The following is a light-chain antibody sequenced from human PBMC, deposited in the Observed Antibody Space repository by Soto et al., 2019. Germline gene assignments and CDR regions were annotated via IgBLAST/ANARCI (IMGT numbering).Light chain of an antibody. Sequence: EIVMTQSPATLSVSPGESATLCCRASQSVRSNLAWYQQKPGQAPRLLIYGASTRATGIPARFSGSGSGTEYTLTISGLQSEDFAVYYCHQYNIWPPLLFGGGTKVDIK. CDR1: QSVRSN. CDR2: GAS. J-gene: IGKJ4*01. V-gene: IGKV3-15*01. CDR3: HQYNIWPPLL.